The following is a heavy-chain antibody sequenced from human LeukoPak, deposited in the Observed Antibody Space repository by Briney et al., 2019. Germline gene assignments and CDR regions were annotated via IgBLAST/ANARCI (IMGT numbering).Heavy chain of an antibody. CDR2: ISAYNGNT. CDR3: ARVALYDFWSGYLKVNWFDP. D-gene: IGHD3-3*01. CDR1: GYTFTSYG. Sequence: VASVKVSCKASGYTFTSYGISWVRQAPGQGLEWMGWISAYNGNTNYAQKLQGRVTITTDTSTSTAYMELRSLRSDDTAVYYCARVALYDFWSGYLKVNWFDPWGQGTLVTVSS. J-gene: IGHJ5*02. V-gene: IGHV1-18*01.